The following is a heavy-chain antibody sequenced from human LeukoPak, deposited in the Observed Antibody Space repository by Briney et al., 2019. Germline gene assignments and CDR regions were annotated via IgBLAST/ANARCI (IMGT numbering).Heavy chain of an antibody. CDR2: IIPILGIA. CDR1: GGTFSSYA. Sequence: ASVKVSCKASGGTFSSYAISWVRQAPGQGLEWMGRIIPILGIANYAQKFQGRVTITADKSTSTAYMELSSLRSEDTAVYYCASKQWNYGDHRGAFDIWGQGTMVTVSS. J-gene: IGHJ3*02. D-gene: IGHD4-17*01. CDR3: ASKQWNYGDHRGAFDI. V-gene: IGHV1-69*04.